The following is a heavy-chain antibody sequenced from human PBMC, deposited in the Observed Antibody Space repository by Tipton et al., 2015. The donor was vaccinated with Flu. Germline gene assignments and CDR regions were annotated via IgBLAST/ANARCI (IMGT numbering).Heavy chain of an antibody. CDR2: ISGSGGST. CDR1: GFTFSSYA. Sequence: SLRLSCAASGFTFSSYAMSWVRQAPGKGLEWVSAISGSGGSTYYADSVKGRFTISRDNSKNTLYLQMNSLRAEDTAVYYCAKDLSGSGSYYRKDYYGMDVWGQGTTVTVSS. J-gene: IGHJ6*02. V-gene: IGHV3-23*01. CDR3: AKDLSGSGSYYRKDYYGMDV. D-gene: IGHD3-10*01.